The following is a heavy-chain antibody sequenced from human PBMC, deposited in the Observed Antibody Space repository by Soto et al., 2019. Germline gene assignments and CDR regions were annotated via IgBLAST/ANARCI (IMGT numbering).Heavy chain of an antibody. V-gene: IGHV4-31*03. J-gene: IGHJ5*02. CDR1: GGSISSGGYY. CDR2: IYYSGST. D-gene: IGHD2-15*01. CDR3: ARSIRYCSGGGCYSNWFDP. Sequence: QVQLQESGPGLVKPSQTLSLTCTVSGGSISSGGYYWIWIRQHPGKGLEWLGYIYYSGSTYYNPLLKSRAIISVDTSKNQSSLKLSSVTAADTAVYYCARSIRYCSGGGCYSNWFDPWGQGTLFTVSS.